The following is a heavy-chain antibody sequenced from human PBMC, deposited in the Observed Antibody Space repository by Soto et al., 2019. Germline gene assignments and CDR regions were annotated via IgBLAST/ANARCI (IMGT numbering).Heavy chain of an antibody. J-gene: IGHJ4*02. V-gene: IGHV3-74*01. CDR2: SDGSST. Sequence: GGSLRLSCAASGFTFSSYWMHWVRQAPGKGLVWVSRSDGSSTSYADSVKGRFTISRDNAKNTLYLQMNSLRAEDTAVYYCVRTSLVVAAATREDYWGQGILVTVSS. CDR3: VRTSLVVAAATREDY. CDR1: GFTFSSYW. D-gene: IGHD2-15*01.